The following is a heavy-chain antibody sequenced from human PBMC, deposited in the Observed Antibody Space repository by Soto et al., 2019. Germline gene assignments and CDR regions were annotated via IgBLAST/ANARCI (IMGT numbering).Heavy chain of an antibody. Sequence: QVQLVQSGAEVKKPGSSVKVSCKASGGTFSSYAISWVRQAPGQGLEWMGGIIPIFDTANYAQKCQGRGTMTSDESTSTACMELSSLISEDTAVYYCAILCGGDCYSHYYYYGMDVWGQGTTVTVSS. CDR2: IIPIFDTA. D-gene: IGHD2-21*02. V-gene: IGHV1-69*05. CDR1: GGTFSSYA. J-gene: IGHJ6*02. CDR3: AILCGGDCYSHYYYYGMDV.